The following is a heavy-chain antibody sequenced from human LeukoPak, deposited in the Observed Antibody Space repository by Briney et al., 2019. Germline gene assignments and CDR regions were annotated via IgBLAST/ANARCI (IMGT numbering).Heavy chain of an antibody. D-gene: IGHD6-19*01. J-gene: IGHJ3*02. CDR1: GFAVNTYY. CDR2: INTGGST. CDR3: SRESSQSHASDI. V-gene: IGHV3-53*01. Sequence: PGGSLRLSCAASGFAVNTYYMSWIRQAPRKGLEWVSMINTGGSTRYADPVKGRFTISRDNSKNTVYLQMNSLRADDTALYYCSRESSQSHASDIWGQGTMVTVSS.